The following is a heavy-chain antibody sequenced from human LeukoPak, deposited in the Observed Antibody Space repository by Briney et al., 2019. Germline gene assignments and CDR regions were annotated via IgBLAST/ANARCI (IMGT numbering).Heavy chain of an antibody. D-gene: IGHD3-10*01. Sequence: ASVKVSCKASGGTFSSYAISWVRQAPGQGLEWMGIINPSGGSTSYAQKFQGRVTMTRDMSTSTVYMELSSLRSEDTAVYYCAREAEVQGGSGSYYTHGAFDIWGQGTMVTVSS. CDR3: AREAEVQGGSGSYYTHGAFDI. V-gene: IGHV1-46*01. CDR1: GGTFSSYA. CDR2: INPSGGST. J-gene: IGHJ3*02.